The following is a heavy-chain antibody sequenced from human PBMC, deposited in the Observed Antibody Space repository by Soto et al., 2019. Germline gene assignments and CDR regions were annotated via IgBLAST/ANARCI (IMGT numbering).Heavy chain of an antibody. CDR2: ISGSGVST. V-gene: IGHV3-23*01. J-gene: IGHJ4*02. CDR3: AKLPAAQSYFDF. Sequence: EVQLLDSGGGLVQPGGSLRLSCAASGFTFITYAMSWVRQAPGKGLGGVSIISGSGVSTYYPDSLKGRFTISRDNSKNTLYLQMNSLRADDTAVYYCAKLPAAQSYFDFWGQGTLVTVSS. CDR1: GFTFITYA. D-gene: IGHD2-2*01.